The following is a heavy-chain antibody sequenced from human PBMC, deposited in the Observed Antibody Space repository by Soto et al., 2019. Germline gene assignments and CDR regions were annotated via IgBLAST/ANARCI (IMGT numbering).Heavy chain of an antibody. CDR3: AKEEVMVAAGREYFDY. D-gene: IGHD2-15*01. CDR2: ISYDGSNK. CDR1: GFTFSSYG. J-gene: IGHJ4*02. Sequence: PGGSLRHSCAASGFTFSSYGMHWVRQAPGKGLEWVAVISYDGSNKYYADSVKGRFTISRDNSKNTLYLQMNSLRAEDTAVYYCAKEEVMVAAGREYFDYWGQGTLVTVSS. V-gene: IGHV3-30*18.